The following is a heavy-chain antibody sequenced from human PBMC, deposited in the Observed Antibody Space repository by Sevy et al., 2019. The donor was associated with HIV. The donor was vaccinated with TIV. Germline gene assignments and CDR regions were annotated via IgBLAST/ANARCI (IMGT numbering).Heavy chain of an antibody. CDR3: AREENRELGTIPLDS. D-gene: IGHD7-27*01. CDR2: ISKSGSTT. V-gene: IGHV3-48*02. CDR1: GFTFSHHN. J-gene: IGHJ4*02. Sequence: GSLRLPCAASGFTFSHHNMNWVRQAPGKGLEWISYISKSGSTTYFADSVRGRFTISRDNAKNSLFLEMHSLTDEDTAVYYCAREENRELGTIPLDSWGRGIQVTVSS.